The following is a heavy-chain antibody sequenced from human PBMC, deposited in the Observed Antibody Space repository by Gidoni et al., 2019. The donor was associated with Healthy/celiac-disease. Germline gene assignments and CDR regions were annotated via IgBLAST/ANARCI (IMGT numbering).Heavy chain of an antibody. CDR2: ISGSGVST. CDR3: AKALFHGGGWFDP. D-gene: IGHD3-10*01. CDR1: GFTFSSYA. V-gene: IGHV3-23*01. J-gene: IGHJ5*02. Sequence: EVQLLESGGGLVQPGGSLRLSCAASGFTFSSYAMRWVRQARGKGLELVSAISGSGVSTSYADAVKGRFTISRDNSKNTLYLQMNSLRAEDTAVYYCAKALFHGGGWFDPWGQGTLVTVSS.